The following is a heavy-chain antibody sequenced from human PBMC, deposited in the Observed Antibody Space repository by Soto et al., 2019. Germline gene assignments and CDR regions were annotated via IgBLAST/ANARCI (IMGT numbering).Heavy chain of an antibody. D-gene: IGHD3-22*01. CDR2: IYQSGST. CDR3: ARESRSSRYDTSGYSQYWYFDL. Sequence: QLQLQESGSGLVKPSQTLSLTCGVSGGSISSGGYSWSWIRQPPGKGLEWIGYIYQSGSTFYNPYIKSRVSISVDRSKNQFFLNLTSVTAADTAIYFCARESRSSRYDTSGYSQYWYFDLWGRGTLVVVSS. J-gene: IGHJ2*01. V-gene: IGHV4-30-2*01. CDR1: GGSISSGGYS.